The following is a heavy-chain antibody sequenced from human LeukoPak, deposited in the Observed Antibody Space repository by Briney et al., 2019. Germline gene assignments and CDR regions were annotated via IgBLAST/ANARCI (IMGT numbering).Heavy chain of an antibody. V-gene: IGHV4-4*02. D-gene: IGHD2-8*01. J-gene: IGHJ3*02. CDR3: AREGSMLLENVFDI. Sequence: SETLSLTCAVSGDSISSSNWWSWVRQPPGKGLEWIGKIYHSGSTNYNPSLKSRVTISVDKSKNRFSLKVTSVTAADTAVYYCAREGSMLLENVFDIWGQGTMVTVSS. CDR1: GDSISSSNW. CDR2: IYHSGST.